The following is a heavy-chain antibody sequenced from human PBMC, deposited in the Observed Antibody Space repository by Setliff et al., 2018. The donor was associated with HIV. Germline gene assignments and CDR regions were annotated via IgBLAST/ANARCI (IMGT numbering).Heavy chain of an antibody. J-gene: IGHJ4*02. Sequence: SETLSLTCTVFGGSIVNGDFYWSWIRQSAERGLEWIGHVSSSGSTKYNPSLKTRVTISIDVSKNQFSLMLNSVTAADTASYYCARAPPRGYSYGEGYFDYWGQGTLVTVSS. CDR1: GGSIVNGDFY. V-gene: IGHV4-61*09. D-gene: IGHD5-18*01. CDR2: VSSSGST. CDR3: ARAPPRGYSYGEGYFDY.